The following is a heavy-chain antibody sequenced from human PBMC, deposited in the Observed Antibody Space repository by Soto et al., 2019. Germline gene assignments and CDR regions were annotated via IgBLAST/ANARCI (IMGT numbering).Heavy chain of an antibody. D-gene: IGHD3-16*01. Sequence: QVQLQESGPGLVKPSESLSLTCSVSGGSINSYYWSWIRQPPGKGLEWIGYIFYSGRTIYNPSLKSRVTISADTSKNQFSLKLSSVTAADTAVYYCARDYYDTTHFFDHWGQGTLVTVSS. J-gene: IGHJ4*02. CDR1: GGSINSYY. V-gene: IGHV4-59*01. CDR3: ARDYYDTTHFFDH. CDR2: IFYSGRT.